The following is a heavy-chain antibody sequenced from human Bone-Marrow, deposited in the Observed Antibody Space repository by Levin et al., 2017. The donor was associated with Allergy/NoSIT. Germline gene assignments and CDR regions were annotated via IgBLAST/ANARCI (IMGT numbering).Heavy chain of an antibody. D-gene: IGHD2-21*02. CDR2: IYPGDSDT. Sequence: PGGSLRLSCKGSGYSFTSYWIGWVRQMPGKGLEWMGIIYPGDSDTRYSPSFQGQVTISADKSISTAYLQWSSLKASDTAMYYCARTAYCGGDCYLYFDYWGQGTLVTVSS. CDR1: GYSFTSYW. CDR3: ARTAYCGGDCYLYFDY. V-gene: IGHV5-51*01. J-gene: IGHJ4*02.